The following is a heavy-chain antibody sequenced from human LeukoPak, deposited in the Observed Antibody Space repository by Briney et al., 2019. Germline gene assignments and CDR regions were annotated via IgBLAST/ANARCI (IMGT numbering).Heavy chain of an antibody. J-gene: IGHJ6*03. CDR3: AREVVVPAAISRLYYYYMDV. Sequence: PGGSLTLSCAASGFTFSSYWMHWVRQAPGKGLVWVSRINSDGSSTSYADSVKGRFTISRDNAKNTLYLQMNSLRAEDTAVYYCAREVVVPAAISRLYYYYMDVWGKGTTVTVSS. CDR1: GFTFSSYW. CDR2: INSDGSST. D-gene: IGHD2-2*01. V-gene: IGHV3-74*01.